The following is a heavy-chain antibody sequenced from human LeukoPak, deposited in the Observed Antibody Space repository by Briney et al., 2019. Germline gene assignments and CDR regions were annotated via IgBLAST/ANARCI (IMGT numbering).Heavy chain of an antibody. CDR2: ISYDGNNK. J-gene: IGHJ6*04. CDR3: ARDRAYSSLGMDV. D-gene: IGHD6-13*01. V-gene: IGHV3-30-3*01. CDR1: GFTFNNYA. Sequence: PGGSLRLSCVASGFTFNNYAMHWVRQAPGKGLEWVAVISYDGNNKYYADSVKGRFTITRGNSKNTLYLQMNSLRAEDTAVYYCARDRAYSSLGMDVWGKGTTVTVSS.